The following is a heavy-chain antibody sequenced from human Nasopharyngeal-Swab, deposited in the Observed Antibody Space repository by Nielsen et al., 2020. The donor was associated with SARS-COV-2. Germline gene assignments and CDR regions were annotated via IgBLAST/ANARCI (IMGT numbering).Heavy chain of an antibody. J-gene: IGHJ4*02. V-gene: IGHV4-39*01. CDR2: IYYSGST. Sequence: WFARRPAKGLERIGSIYYSGSTYYNPSLKSRVTISVDTSKNQFSLKLSSVTAADTAVYYCATRDYYGSGTMGIPFDYWGQGTLVTVSS. CDR3: ATRDYYGSGTMGIPFDY. D-gene: IGHD3-10*01.